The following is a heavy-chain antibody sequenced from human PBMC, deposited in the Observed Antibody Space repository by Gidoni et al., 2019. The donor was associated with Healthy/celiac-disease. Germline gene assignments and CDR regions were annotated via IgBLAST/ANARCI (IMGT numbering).Heavy chain of an antibody. Sequence: QVQLVQSGAEVKKPGASVKVSCKASGYTFTSYAMHWVRQAPGQGLEWMGWINAGNGNTKYSQKFQGRVTITRDTSASTAYMELSSLRSEDTAVYYCARDPTMVRGVIISYYGMDVWGQGTTVTVSS. CDR2: INAGNGNT. D-gene: IGHD3-10*01. CDR1: GYTFTSYA. J-gene: IGHJ6*02. CDR3: ARDPTMVRGVIISYYGMDV. V-gene: IGHV1-3*01.